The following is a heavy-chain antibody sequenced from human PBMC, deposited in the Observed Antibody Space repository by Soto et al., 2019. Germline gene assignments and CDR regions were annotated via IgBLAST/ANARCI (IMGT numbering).Heavy chain of an antibody. J-gene: IGHJ4*02. CDR3: VRRDRSGSFDY. CDR1: GYTFTNYY. CDR2: INPNSGGT. V-gene: IGHV1-2*02. D-gene: IGHD5-18*01. Sequence: ASVKVSCKASGYTFTNYYIHWVRLAPGQGLEWMGWINPNSGGTSHAQKFQGRVTMIRDTSISTVYMELSRLTSEDRAVYYCVRRDRSGSFDYWGQGTLVTVSS.